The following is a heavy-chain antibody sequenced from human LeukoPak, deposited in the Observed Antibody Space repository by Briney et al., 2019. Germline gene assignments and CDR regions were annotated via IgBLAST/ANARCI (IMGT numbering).Heavy chain of an antibody. CDR3: ANGGRTSDFDY. J-gene: IGHJ4*02. CDR2: VFRSGFT. CDR1: GGSISGGNFY. Sequence: SETLSLTCAVSGGSISGGNFYWSWIRQPAGKGLEWIGRVFRSGFTESNPSLKSRVTLSLDTSRNHFSLQLSSVTAADTAVYYCANGGRTSDFDYWGQGILVTISS. V-gene: IGHV4-61*02. D-gene: IGHD3-16*01.